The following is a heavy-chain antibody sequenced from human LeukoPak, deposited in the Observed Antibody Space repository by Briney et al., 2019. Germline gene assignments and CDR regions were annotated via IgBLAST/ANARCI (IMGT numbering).Heavy chain of an antibody. Sequence: APVKVSCKASGYTFTGYYMHWVRQAPGQGLEWMGWINPNSGGTNYAQKFQGRVTMTGDTSISTAYMELSRLRSDDTAVYYCARANSDYSCDYWGQGTLVTVSS. CDR3: ARANSDYSCDY. J-gene: IGHJ4*02. V-gene: IGHV1-2*02. D-gene: IGHD4-11*01. CDR2: INPNSGGT. CDR1: GYTFTGYY.